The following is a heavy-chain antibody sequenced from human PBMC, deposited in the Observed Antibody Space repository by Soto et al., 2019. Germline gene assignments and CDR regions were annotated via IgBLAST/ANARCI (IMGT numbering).Heavy chain of an antibody. D-gene: IGHD2-2*01. J-gene: IGHJ6*02. V-gene: IGHV4-59*01. CDR1: GGSISSYY. CDR2: IYYSGST. CDR3: ARKAAANTHYYYYGMDV. Sequence: SETLSLTCTVSGGSISSYYWSWIRQPPGKGLEWIGYIYYSGSTNYNPSLKSRVTISVDTSKNQFSLKLSSVTAADTAVYYCARKAAANTHYYYYGMDVWGQGTKVPVYS.